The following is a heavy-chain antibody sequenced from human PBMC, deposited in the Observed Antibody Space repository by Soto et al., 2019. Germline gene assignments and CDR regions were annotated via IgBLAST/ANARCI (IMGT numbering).Heavy chain of an antibody. CDR3: AKFPVVVGATMAEGAFDI. Sequence: GGSLRLSCAASGFTFSSYGMHWVRQAPGKGLEWVAVISYDGSNKYYADSVKGRFTISRDNSKNTLYLQMNSLRAEDTAVYYCAKFPVVVGATMAEGAFDIWGQGTMVTVSS. CDR2: ISYDGSNK. CDR1: GFTFSSYG. D-gene: IGHD1-26*01. J-gene: IGHJ3*02. V-gene: IGHV3-30*18.